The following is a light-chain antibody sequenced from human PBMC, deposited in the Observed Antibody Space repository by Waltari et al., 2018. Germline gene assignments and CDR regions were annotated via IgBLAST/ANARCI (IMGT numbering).Light chain of an antibody. Sequence: QSALTQPASVSGSPGPSITISCTGTSSDVGAYNYVSWYQQHPGKAPKLMIYEVSNRPSGLSNRFSGSKSGNTASLTISGLQAEDEADYYCSSYTTSSTVVFGGGTKLTVL. CDR2: EVS. J-gene: IGLJ2*01. CDR3: SSYTTSSTVV. V-gene: IGLV2-14*01. CDR1: SSDVGAYNY.